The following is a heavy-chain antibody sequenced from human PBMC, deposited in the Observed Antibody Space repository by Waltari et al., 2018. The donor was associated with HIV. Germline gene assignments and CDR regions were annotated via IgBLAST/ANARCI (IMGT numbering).Heavy chain of an antibody. J-gene: IGHJ4*02. D-gene: IGHD5-18*01. Sequence: EVQRAESGGGLVRPGGSLRLSFAASGCTFSGYSMNWVRQAPGKGLEWVSYISSSSSTIYYADSVKGRFTISRDNAKNSLYLQMNSLRAEDTAVYYCAREPREIQLPYYFDYWGQGTLVTVSS. V-gene: IGHV3-48*01. CDR1: GCTFSGYS. CDR3: AREPREIQLPYYFDY. CDR2: ISSSSSTI.